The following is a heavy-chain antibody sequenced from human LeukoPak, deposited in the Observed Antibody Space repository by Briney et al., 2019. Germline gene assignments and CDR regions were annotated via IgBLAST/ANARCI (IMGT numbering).Heavy chain of an antibody. V-gene: IGHV3-23*01. CDR3: ARDMEYFDY. CDR1: GFTLSSYE. J-gene: IGHJ4*02. D-gene: IGHD1-1*01. Sequence: GGSLRLSCTVSGFTLSSYEMSWIRQAPGKGLEWVSSIEYSGGSAYYADSVKGRFTISRDNAKNSLYLQMNSLRAEDTAVYYCARDMEYFDYWGQGTLVTVSS. CDR2: IEYSGGSA.